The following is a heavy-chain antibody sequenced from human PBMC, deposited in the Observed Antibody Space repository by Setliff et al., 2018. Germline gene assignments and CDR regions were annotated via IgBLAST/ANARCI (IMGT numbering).Heavy chain of an antibody. CDR1: GGSISNYY. J-gene: IGHJ5*02. V-gene: IGHV4-59*08. CDR2: VYYSGST. Sequence: PSETLSLTCTVSGGSISNYYWSWIRQPPGKGLEWIGYVYYSGSTNYNPSLKSRVTISVDTSKNQVSLTLTSVTAADTAIYYCARGNGATTGWFDPWGQGTLVTVSS. D-gene: IGHD4-17*01. CDR3: ARGNGATTGWFDP.